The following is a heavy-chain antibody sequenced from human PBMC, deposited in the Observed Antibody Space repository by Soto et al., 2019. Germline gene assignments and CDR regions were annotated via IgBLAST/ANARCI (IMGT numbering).Heavy chain of an antibody. J-gene: IGHJ4*02. D-gene: IGHD1-26*01. Sequence: PSETLSLPCSVSGGSISRGGYYWSWIRQHPGRGLEWIGYIYYIGNTYYNPSLKSRVTISVDTSKSQFSLKLSAVTAADKAVYYCARGRVGATTEYFDYFAQVTLVTVCS. CDR1: GGSISRGGYY. CDR2: IYYIGNT. CDR3: ARGRVGATTEYFDY. V-gene: IGHV4-31*03.